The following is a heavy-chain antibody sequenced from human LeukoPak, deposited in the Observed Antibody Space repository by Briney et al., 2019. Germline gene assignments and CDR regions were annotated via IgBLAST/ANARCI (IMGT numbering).Heavy chain of an antibody. V-gene: IGHV3-7*01. D-gene: IGHD3-22*01. CDR3: ARENTMIVVADAFDI. CDR1: GFTFSSYW. Sequence: GGSLRLSCAASGFTFSSYWMSWVRQAPGKGLEWVANIKQDGSEKYYVDSVKGRFTISRDNAKYSLYLQMNSLRAEDTAVYYCARENTMIVVADAFDIWGQGTMVTVSS. CDR2: IKQDGSEK. J-gene: IGHJ3*02.